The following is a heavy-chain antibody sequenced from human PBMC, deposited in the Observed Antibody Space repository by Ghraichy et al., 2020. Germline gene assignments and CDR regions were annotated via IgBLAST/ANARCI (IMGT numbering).Heavy chain of an antibody. CDR1: GFAVSSNY. D-gene: IGHD3-10*02. CDR3: ARGNRLFAFDI. J-gene: IGHJ4*02. CDR2: IYSGGNA. V-gene: IGHV3-66*01. Sequence: GGSLRLPCAASGFAVSSNYMTWVRQAPGKGLEWVSVIYSGGNAYYAGSVKGRFVISRDNSENTLYLQMNSLRAEDTAVYYCARGNRLFAFDIWGQGTLVTVSS.